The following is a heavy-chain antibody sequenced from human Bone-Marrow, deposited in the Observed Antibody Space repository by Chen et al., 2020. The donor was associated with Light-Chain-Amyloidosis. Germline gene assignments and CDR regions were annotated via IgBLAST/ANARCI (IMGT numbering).Heavy chain of an antibody. CDR3: ARDVVLVTAGPQRYYGMDV. Sequence: QFRLQESGPGLVKPSETLSLTCTVSGESVGSGRSYWNWIRQSPGKGLEWIGYVFYNGGTSYNPSLESRVTISVDKSRNQCSLRLTSVTAADTAGYYCARDVVLVTAGPQRYYGMDVWGRGTTITVSS. CDR2: VFYNGGT. D-gene: IGHD6-13*01. J-gene: IGHJ6*02. V-gene: IGHV4-61*01. CDR1: GESVGSGRSY.